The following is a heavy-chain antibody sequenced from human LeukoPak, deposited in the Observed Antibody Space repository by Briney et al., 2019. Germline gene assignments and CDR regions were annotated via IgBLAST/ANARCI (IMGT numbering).Heavy chain of an antibody. V-gene: IGHV3-72*01. CDR1: GFTLSDHY. Sequence: GGSLRLPCAASGFTLSDHYIDWVRQAPGKGLEWVGRTRNKANSYTTEYAASVKGRFTISRDDSKNSLYLQMNSLKTEDTAVYYCAREFYDILTGYHTYYFDYWGQGTLVTVSS. CDR2: TRNKANSYTT. CDR3: AREFYDILTGYHTYYFDY. J-gene: IGHJ4*02. D-gene: IGHD3-9*01.